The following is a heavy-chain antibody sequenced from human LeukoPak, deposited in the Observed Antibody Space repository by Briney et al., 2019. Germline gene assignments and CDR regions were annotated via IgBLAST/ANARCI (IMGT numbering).Heavy chain of an antibody. CDR2: IYYSGST. V-gene: IGHV4-59*08. D-gene: IGHD3-10*01. Sequence: KPSETLSLTCTVSGGSISSYYWSWIRQPPGKGLEWIGYIYYSGSTNYNPSLKSRVTISVDTSKNQFSLKLSSVTAANTAVYYCARQRGPSRSYYYGMDVWGQGTTVTVSS. CDR1: GGSISSYY. CDR3: ARQRGPSRSYYYGMDV. J-gene: IGHJ6*02.